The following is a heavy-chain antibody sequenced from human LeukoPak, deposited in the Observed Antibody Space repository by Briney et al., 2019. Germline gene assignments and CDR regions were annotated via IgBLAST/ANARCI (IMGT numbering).Heavy chain of an antibody. CDR2: ISGSGGST. J-gene: IGHJ4*02. CDR1: GFTFSSYT. Sequence: PGGSLRLSCAGSGFTFSSYTMSWVRQAPGKGLEWVSAISGSGGSTYYADSVKGRFTISRDNSKNTLYLQMNSLRAEDTAVYYCAKDIHDSSGFDYWGQGTLVTVSS. CDR3: AKDIHDSSGFDY. V-gene: IGHV3-23*01. D-gene: IGHD3-22*01.